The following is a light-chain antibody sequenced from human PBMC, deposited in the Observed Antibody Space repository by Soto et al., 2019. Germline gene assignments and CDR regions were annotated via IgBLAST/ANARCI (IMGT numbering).Light chain of an antibody. V-gene: IGKV3-15*01. Sequence: EIVMTQSPATLSVSPGERATLSCRASQTLYNNLAWYQQKLGQAPRLLIYGASARATDIPARFSGSGSGTEFTLTISGLQSVYFAIYYCQQYSDWPLTFGGGTKVEIK. CDR2: GAS. CDR1: QTLYNN. CDR3: QQYSDWPLT. J-gene: IGKJ4*01.